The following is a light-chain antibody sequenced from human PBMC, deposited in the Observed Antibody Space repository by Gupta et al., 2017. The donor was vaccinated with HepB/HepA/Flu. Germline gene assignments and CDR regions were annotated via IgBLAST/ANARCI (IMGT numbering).Light chain of an antibody. Sequence: SSELTQDPAVYVALGQTVRITCQGDSLRSYYASWYQQKPGQAPVLVIYGKNNRPSGIPDRFSGSSSGNTASLTITGAQAEDEADYYCNSRDSSGNHVVFGGATKLTVL. CDR2: GKN. CDR1: SLRSYY. V-gene: IGLV3-19*01. CDR3: NSRDSSGNHVV. J-gene: IGLJ2*01.